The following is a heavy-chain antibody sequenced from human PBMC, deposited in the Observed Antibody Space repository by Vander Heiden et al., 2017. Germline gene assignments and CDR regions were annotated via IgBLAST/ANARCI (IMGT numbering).Heavy chain of an antibody. D-gene: IGHD2-15*01. J-gene: IGHJ6*02. CDR3: ARDLFENQGYCSGSTCSDYYYGLGV. CDR1: GFTFSNYG. Sequence: GGGVVQPGRSLRLSCVASGFTFSNYGMHWVLQAPGKGLEWVAVIWYDGSNRYYADSVKGQFTISRDNSKNTLYLQVNSLRAEDKAVYYCARDLFENQGYCSGSTCSDYYYGLGVWGQGTTVTVSS. V-gene: IGHV3-33*01. CDR2: IWYDGSNR.